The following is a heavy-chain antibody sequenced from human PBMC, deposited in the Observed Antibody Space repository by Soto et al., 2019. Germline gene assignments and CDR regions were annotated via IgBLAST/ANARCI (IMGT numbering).Heavy chain of an antibody. V-gene: IGHV1-18*01. Sequence: ASVKVSCKASGYTFTNYGISWVRQAPGQGLEWMGWISAYNGNTKYAQKLQGRVTMTTDTSTSTAYMELRSLRSDDTAVYYCARAEPIVVVPATLDYWGQGTLVTVSS. CDR1: GYTFTNYG. CDR2: ISAYNGNT. CDR3: ARAEPIVVVPATLDY. J-gene: IGHJ4*02. D-gene: IGHD2-2*01.